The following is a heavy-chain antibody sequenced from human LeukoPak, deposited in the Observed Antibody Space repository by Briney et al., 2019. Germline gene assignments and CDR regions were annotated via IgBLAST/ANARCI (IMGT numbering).Heavy chain of an antibody. Sequence: ASVKVSCKASGYTFTSYDINWVRQATGQGLEWMGWINPNSGNTGYAQKFQGRVTMTRNTSISTAYMELSSLRSEDTAVYYCARGGVYYDFWSGSTPYYFDFWGQGTLVTVSS. J-gene: IGHJ4*02. CDR3: ARGGVYYDFWSGSTPYYFDF. V-gene: IGHV1-8*01. D-gene: IGHD3-3*01. CDR1: GYTFTSYD. CDR2: INPNSGNT.